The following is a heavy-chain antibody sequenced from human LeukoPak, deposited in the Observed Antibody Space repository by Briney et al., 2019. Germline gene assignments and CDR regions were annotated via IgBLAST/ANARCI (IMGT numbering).Heavy chain of an antibody. V-gene: IGHV1-24*01. CDR2: FDPEDGET. Sequence: ASVKVSCKVSGYTLTELSMHWVRQAPGKGLEWMGGFDPEDGETIYAQKFQGRVTMTEDTSTDTAYMELSSLRSEDTAVYYCATKALTTSDFQHWGQGTLVTVPS. D-gene: IGHD2/OR15-2a*01. CDR1: GYTLTELS. J-gene: IGHJ1*01. CDR3: ATKALTTSDFQH.